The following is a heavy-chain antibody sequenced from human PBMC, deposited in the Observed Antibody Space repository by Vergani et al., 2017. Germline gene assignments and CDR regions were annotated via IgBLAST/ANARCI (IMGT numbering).Heavy chain of an antibody. Sequence: QVHLVESGGGVVQPGRSLRLSCVVSGFTSSYSGIHWVRQAPGKGLEWVAVISYDGTQKYYADSVKGRFTISRDNSKSTLYLQMNSLRTEDTAVYYCATKSCGTPGCQIGYFREWGQGTLVTVSS. J-gene: IGHJ1*01. CDR1: GFTSSYSG. CDR3: ATKSCGTPGCQIGYFRE. V-gene: IGHV3-30*03. CDR2: ISYDGTQK. D-gene: IGHD1-1*01.